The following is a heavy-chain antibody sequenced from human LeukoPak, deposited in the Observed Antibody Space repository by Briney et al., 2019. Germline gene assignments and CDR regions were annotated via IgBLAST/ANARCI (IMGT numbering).Heavy chain of an antibody. CDR2: IYYSGST. V-gene: IGHV4-59*08. D-gene: IGHD3-22*01. Sequence: SETLSLTCTVSGGSISSHYWSWIRQPPGKGLEWIGYIYYSGSTNYNPSLKSRVTISLDTSKNQFSLKLSSVTAADTAVYYCARHYDSSGYYSATAFDIWGQGTMVTVSS. J-gene: IGHJ3*02. CDR1: GGSISSHY. CDR3: ARHYDSSGYYSATAFDI.